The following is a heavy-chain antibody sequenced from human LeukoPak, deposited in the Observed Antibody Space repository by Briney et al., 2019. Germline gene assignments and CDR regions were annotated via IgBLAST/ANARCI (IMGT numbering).Heavy chain of an antibody. Sequence: GGSLRPSCAASGFTFSSYDMHWVRQATGKGLEWVSAIGTAGDTYYPGSVKGRFTISRENAKNSLYLQMNSLRAGDTAVYYCARGAVPAAIGGLVDYWGQGTLVTASS. CDR1: GFTFSSYD. J-gene: IGHJ4*02. D-gene: IGHD2-2*01. V-gene: IGHV3-13*01. CDR3: ARGAVPAAIGGLVDY. CDR2: IGTAGDT.